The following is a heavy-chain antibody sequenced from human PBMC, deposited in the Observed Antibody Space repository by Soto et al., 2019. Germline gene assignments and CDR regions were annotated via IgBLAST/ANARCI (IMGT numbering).Heavy chain of an antibody. CDR1: GGSISSSNW. J-gene: IGHJ4*02. D-gene: IGHD2-2*02. CDR2: IYHSGST. Sequence: QVQLQESGPGLVKPSGTLSLTCAVSGGSISSSNWWSWVRQPPGKGLEWIGEIYHSGSTNYNPSLKSRVTISVDKSKNQFSLKLSSVTAADTAVYYCARVGGPCISTSCYTRRYFDYWGQGTLVTVSS. V-gene: IGHV4-4*02. CDR3: ARVGGPCISTSCYTRRYFDY.